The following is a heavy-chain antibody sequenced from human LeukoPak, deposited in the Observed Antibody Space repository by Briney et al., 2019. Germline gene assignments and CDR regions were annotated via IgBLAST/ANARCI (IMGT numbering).Heavy chain of an antibody. J-gene: IGHJ4*02. CDR2: IKQDGSEK. V-gene: IGHV3-7*01. CDR3: ARAMDY. Sequence: ETLSLTCAVYGGSFSGYYWSWIRQPPGKGLEWVANIKQDGSEKYYVDSVKGRFTISRDNAKNSLYLQMNSLRAEDTAVYYCARAMDYWGQGTLVTVSS. CDR1: GGSFSGYY.